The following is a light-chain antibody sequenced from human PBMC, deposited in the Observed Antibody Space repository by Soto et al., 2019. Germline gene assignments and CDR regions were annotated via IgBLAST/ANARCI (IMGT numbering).Light chain of an antibody. V-gene: IGKV1-39*01. J-gene: IGKJ1*01. CDR1: QSINSY. CDR2: AAS. Sequence: DIQMTQSPSSQSASVGDRVTITCRASQSINSYLNWYQQKPGKAPKLLIYAASSLQSGVPSRFSGSGSETDFTRTITSLRPDDFATYYCQQSFSTPRTFGQGTRVDI. CDR3: QQSFSTPRT.